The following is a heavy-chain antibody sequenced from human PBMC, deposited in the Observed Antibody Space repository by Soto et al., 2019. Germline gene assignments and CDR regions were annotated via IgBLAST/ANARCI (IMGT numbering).Heavy chain of an antibody. D-gene: IGHD3-22*01. CDR3: ARDYYDSSGVAFDI. Sequence: QVQLVQSGAEVKKPGASVKVSCKASGYTFTSYDINWVRQATGQGLEWRGWMNPNSGNTGYAQKFQGRVTMTRNTSISTVYMELSSLRSEDTAVYYCARDYYDSSGVAFDIWGQGTMVTVSS. CDR2: MNPNSGNT. J-gene: IGHJ3*02. V-gene: IGHV1-8*01. CDR1: GYTFTSYD.